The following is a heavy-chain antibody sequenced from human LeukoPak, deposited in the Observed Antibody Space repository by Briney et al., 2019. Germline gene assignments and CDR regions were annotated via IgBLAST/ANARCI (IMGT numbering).Heavy chain of an antibody. Sequence: GGSLRLSCAASGFTFSNYEMNWVRQAPGKGLEWISYISSSVSSIYYADSVKGRFTISRDNAKNSLYLQMNSLRAEDTAVYYCARVYYYDSSGYSNWFDPWAREPWSPSPQ. J-gene: IGHJ5*02. CDR2: ISSSVSSI. V-gene: IGHV3-48*03. D-gene: IGHD3-22*01. CDR1: GFTFSNYE. CDR3: ARVYYYDSSGYSNWFDP.